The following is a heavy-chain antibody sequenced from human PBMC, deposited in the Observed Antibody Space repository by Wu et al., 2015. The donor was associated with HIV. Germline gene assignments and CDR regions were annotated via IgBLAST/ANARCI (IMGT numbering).Heavy chain of an antibody. CDR2: SNAGNGDT. J-gene: IGHJ6*03. V-gene: IGHV1-3*02. CDR3: ARGPNPGDYYYYMDV. Sequence: QVQLVQSGAEVKKPGASVKVSCKASGYTLISYAIHWVRQAPGQRLEWMGWSNAGNGDTKYSQEFQGRVTITRDTSANTAYMELSSLRSEDTALYYCARGPNPGDYYYYMDVWAKGPRSPSP. CDR1: GYTLISYA. D-gene: IGHD1-14*01.